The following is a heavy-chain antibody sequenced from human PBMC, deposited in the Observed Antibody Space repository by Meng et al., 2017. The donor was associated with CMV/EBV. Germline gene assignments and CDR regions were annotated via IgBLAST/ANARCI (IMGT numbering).Heavy chain of an antibody. Sequence: GESLKISCAASGFTFSSYSMNWVRQAPGKGLEWVSSISSSSSYIYYADSLKGRFTISRDNAKNSLYLQMNSLRAEDTAVYYCARAISYSNLRDWYFDLWGRGTLVTVSS. CDR3: ARAISYSNLRDWYFDL. V-gene: IGHV3-21*01. D-gene: IGHD4-11*01. J-gene: IGHJ2*01. CDR1: GFTFSSYS. CDR2: ISSSSSYI.